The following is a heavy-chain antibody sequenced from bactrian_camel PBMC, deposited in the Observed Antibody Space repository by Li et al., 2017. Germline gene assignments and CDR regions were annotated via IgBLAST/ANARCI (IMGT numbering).Heavy chain of an antibody. Sequence: QLVESGGGSVQAGGSLRLSCVASGYVYSSSVCMGWFRQAPGKEREGVAAIYTGGGATYYADSVKGRFTISQDNAKNTLYLQMNSPKPEDTAMYYCAGTRARWLCNFAPTEYNYWGQGTQVTVS. J-gene: IGHJ4*01. CDR3: AGTRARWLCNFAPTEYNY. CDR1: GYVYSSSVC. V-gene: IGHV3S28*01. D-gene: IGHD2*01. CDR2: IYTGGGAT.